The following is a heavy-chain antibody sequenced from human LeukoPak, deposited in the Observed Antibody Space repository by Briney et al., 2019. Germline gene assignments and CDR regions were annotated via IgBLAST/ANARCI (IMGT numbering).Heavy chain of an antibody. J-gene: IGHJ4*02. CDR3: ARDGSFMRH. CDR2: ISSSGSTI. CDR1: GFTFSSYS. V-gene: IGHV3-48*04. D-gene: IGHD1-26*01. Sequence: GGSLRLSCAASGFTFSSYSMNWVRQAPGKGLEWVSYISSSGSTIYYADSVKGRFTISRDNAKNSLYLQMNSLRAEDTAAYYCARDGSFMRHWGQGTLVTVSS.